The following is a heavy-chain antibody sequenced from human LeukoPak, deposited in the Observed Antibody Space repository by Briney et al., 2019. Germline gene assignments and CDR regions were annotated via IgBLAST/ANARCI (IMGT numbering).Heavy chain of an antibody. CDR3: ANEYYYDSSGYYASVY. Sequence: PGGSLRLSCAASGFTFSNYAMSWVRQAPGKGLEWVSAISGSGGSTYYADSVKGRFTISRDNSKNTLYLQMNSLRAEDTAVYYCANEYYYDSSGYYASVYWGQGTLVTVSS. J-gene: IGHJ4*02. D-gene: IGHD3-22*01. CDR1: GFTFSNYA. V-gene: IGHV3-23*01. CDR2: ISGSGGST.